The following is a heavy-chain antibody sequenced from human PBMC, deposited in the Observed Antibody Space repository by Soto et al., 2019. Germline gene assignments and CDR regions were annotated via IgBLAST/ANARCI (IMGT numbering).Heavy chain of an antibody. Sequence: GASVKVSCKASGYTFTSYGISWVRQAPGQGLEWMGWISAYNGNTNYAQKLQGRVTMTTDTSTSTAYMELRSLRSDDTAVYYCARLYSRFGGWFVWFDPWGQGTLVTVSS. D-gene: IGHD3-3*01. CDR2: ISAYNGNT. CDR1: GYTFTSYG. V-gene: IGHV1-18*01. CDR3: ARLYSRFGGWFVWFDP. J-gene: IGHJ5*02.